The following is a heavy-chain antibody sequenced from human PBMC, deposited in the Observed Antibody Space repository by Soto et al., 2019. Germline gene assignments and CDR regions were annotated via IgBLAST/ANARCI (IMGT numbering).Heavy chain of an antibody. CDR2: IYPGGSDT. Sequence: GESLKISCKVSGYSFTIYWIGWVRQMPGKGLEWMGIIYPGGSDTRYSPSFQGQVTISADKSISTAYLQWSSLKASDTAMYYCARHGPRVYYDNSDYYYYGMDVWGQGTTVTVSS. J-gene: IGHJ6*02. V-gene: IGHV5-51*01. CDR3: ARHGPRVYYDNSDYYYYGMDV. CDR1: GYSFTIYW. D-gene: IGHD3-22*01.